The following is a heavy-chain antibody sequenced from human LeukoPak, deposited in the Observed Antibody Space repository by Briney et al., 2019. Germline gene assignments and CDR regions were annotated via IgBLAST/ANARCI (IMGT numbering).Heavy chain of an antibody. D-gene: IGHD3-22*01. V-gene: IGHV3-15*01. CDR1: GFTFSSYA. CDR2: IKSKADGGIS. Sequence: GGSLRLSCAASGFTFSSYAMSWVRQAPGKGLEWVGRIKSKADGGISDYAKPVKGRFTFSRDDSKNTLYLLMNSLKTEDTGVYYCTTTYHYDSSPGSFDYWGQGTLVTVSS. J-gene: IGHJ4*02. CDR3: TTTYHYDSSPGSFDY.